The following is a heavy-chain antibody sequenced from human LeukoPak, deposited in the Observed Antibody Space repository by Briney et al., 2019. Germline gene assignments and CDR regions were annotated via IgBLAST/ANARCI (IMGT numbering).Heavy chain of an antibody. CDR1: GFTFSSYG. CDR3: AKVSLNMVNDAFDI. V-gene: IGHV3-30*02. Sequence: GGSLRLSCAASGFTFSSYGMHWVRQAPGKGLEWVAFIRYDGNAKYYADSVKGRFTISRVNSKNTLYLQMNSLRVEDTALYYCAKVSLNMVNDAFDIWGQGTMVSVSS. D-gene: IGHD4/OR15-4a*01. CDR2: IRYDGNAK. J-gene: IGHJ3*02.